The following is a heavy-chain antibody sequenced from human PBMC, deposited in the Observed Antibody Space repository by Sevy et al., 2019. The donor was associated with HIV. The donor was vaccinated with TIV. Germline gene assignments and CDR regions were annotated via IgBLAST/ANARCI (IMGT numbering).Heavy chain of an antibody. CDR1: GFSFDSYG. J-gene: IGHJ3*02. V-gene: IGHV3-23*01. Sequence: GGSLRLSCAVSGFSFDSYGMTWVRQAPGKGLEWVSGISGSGTRTYYADSVKGRFIISRDNSKNTLYLQMNSLRAEDTAVYYCAKDRTSGGSCDAFDIWGQGTMVTVS. CDR2: ISGSGTRT. CDR3: AKDRTSGGSCDAFDI. D-gene: IGHD2-15*01.